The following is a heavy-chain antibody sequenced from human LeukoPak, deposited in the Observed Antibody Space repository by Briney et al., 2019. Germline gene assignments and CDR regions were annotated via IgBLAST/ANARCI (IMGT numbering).Heavy chain of an antibody. J-gene: IGHJ5*02. Sequence: PGRSLRLSCAASGFTFSSYAMHWVRQAPGKGLEWVAVISYDGSNKYYADSVKGRFTISRDNSKNTLYLQMNSLRAEDTAVYYCARDRGWLQPENWFDPWGQGTLVTVSS. D-gene: IGHD5-12*01. CDR2: ISYDGSNK. CDR1: GFTFSSYA. CDR3: ARDRGWLQPENWFDP. V-gene: IGHV3-30-3*01.